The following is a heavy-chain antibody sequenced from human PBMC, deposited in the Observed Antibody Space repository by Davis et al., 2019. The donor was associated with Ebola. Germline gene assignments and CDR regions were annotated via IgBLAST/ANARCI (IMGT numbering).Heavy chain of an antibody. V-gene: IGHV1-18*04. CDR2: ISVHSGNT. Sequence: ASVKVSCKASGYAFNTYAISWVRQAPGQGLEWMGLISVHSGNTNYAQRLQDRVTMTTDTSTSTAYMELRSLRFDDTAVYYCARLRAGQIFGESYYMDVWGKGTTVTVSS. CDR1: GYAFNTYA. D-gene: IGHD3-3*01. J-gene: IGHJ6*03. CDR3: ARLRAGQIFGESYYMDV.